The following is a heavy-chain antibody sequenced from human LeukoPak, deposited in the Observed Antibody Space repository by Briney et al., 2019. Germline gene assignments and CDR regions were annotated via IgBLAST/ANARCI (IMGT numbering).Heavy chain of an antibody. D-gene: IGHD6-19*01. CDR3: ARGYGEYSSGWYLA. Sequence: SVKVPCKASGGTFSSYAISWVRQAPGQGLEWMGGIIPIFGTANYAQKFQGRVTITADESTSTAYMELSSLRSEDTAVYYCARGYGEYSSGWYLAWGQGTLVTVSS. CDR1: GGTFSSYA. V-gene: IGHV1-69*13. CDR2: IIPIFGTA. J-gene: IGHJ5*02.